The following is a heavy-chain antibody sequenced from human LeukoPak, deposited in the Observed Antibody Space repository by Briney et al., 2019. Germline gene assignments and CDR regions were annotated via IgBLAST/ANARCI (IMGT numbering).Heavy chain of an antibody. CDR2: IGHTGSPA. CDR3: ARDQRPYCGGECYCAIDL. Sequence: GGSLRLSCGASGFTFSSHSMTWVRQAPGKTLEWISYIGHTGSPAHYADSVRGRFTISRDNAKNSLYLQMNSLTVEDTAVYYCARDQRPYCGGECYCAIDLWGRGTLVTVSS. V-gene: IGHV3-48*01. D-gene: IGHD2-21*01. CDR1: GFTFSSHS. J-gene: IGHJ3*01.